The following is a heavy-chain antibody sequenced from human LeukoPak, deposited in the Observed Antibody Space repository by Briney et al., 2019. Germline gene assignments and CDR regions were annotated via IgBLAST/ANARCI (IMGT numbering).Heavy chain of an antibody. V-gene: IGHV1-2*06. CDR1: GYTFTGYY. J-gene: IGHJ5*02. CDR3: ARDPGRYSSSFWFDP. CDR2: INPNSGGT. Sequence: ASVKVSCKASGYTFTGYYMHWVRQATGQGLEWMGRINPNSGGTNYAQRFQGRVTMTRDTSISTAYMELSRLRSDDTAVYYCARDPGRYSSSFWFDPWGQGTLVTVSS. D-gene: IGHD6-6*01.